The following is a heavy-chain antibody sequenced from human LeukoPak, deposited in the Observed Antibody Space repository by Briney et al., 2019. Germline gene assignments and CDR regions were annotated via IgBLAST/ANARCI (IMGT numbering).Heavy chain of an antibody. CDR3: ARRSGYYTYYFDY. V-gene: IGHV1-2*02. CDR2: INPNSGGT. CDR1: GYTFTGYY. D-gene: IGHD3-3*01. Sequence: GASVKVSCKASGYTFTGYYMHWVRQAPGQGLEWMGWINPNSGGTNYAQKFQGRVTMTRDTSISTAYMELSRLRSDDTAVYYCARRSGYYTYYFDYWGQGTLVTVSS. J-gene: IGHJ4*02.